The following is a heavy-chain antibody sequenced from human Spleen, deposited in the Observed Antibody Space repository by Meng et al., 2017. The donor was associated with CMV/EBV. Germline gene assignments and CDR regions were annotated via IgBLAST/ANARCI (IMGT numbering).Heavy chain of an antibody. CDR2: INHSGST. V-gene: IGHV4-34*01. J-gene: IGHJ3*02. D-gene: IGHD5-12*01. Sequence: GSLRLSCAVYGGSFSGYYWSWIRQPPGKGLEWIGEINHSGSTYYNPSLKSRVTLSVDTSKLQFSLKLSSVTAADTAVYYCARDRWKYSAFDIWGLGTLVTVSS. CDR3: ARDRWKYSAFDI. CDR1: GGSFSGYY.